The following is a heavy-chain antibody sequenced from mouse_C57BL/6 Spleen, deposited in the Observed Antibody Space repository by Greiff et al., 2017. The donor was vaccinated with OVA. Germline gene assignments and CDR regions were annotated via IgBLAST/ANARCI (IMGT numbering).Heavy chain of an antibody. J-gene: IGHJ3*01. CDR3: ERLENEYAWFAY. CDR1: GYTFTSYG. Sequence: QVQLQQSGAELARPGASVKLSCKASGYTFTSYGISWVKQRTGQGLEWIGEIYPRSGNTSYNQKFKGKATLTADTSSSTAYMELRSLTSEDSAVYVGERLENEYAWFAYWGQGTLVTVSA. V-gene: IGHV1-81*01. CDR2: IYPRSGNT. D-gene: IGHD5-1*01.